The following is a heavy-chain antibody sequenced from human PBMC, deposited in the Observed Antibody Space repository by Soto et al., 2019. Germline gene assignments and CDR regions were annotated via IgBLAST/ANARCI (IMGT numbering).Heavy chain of an antibody. CDR2: INHSGST. Sequence: SETLSLTCAVYGGSFSGYYWSWIRQPPGKGLEWIGEINHSGSTNYNPSLKSRVTISVDTSKNQFSLKLSSVTAADTAVYYCARGGVVVVAATRWFDPWGQGTLIT. D-gene: IGHD2-15*01. J-gene: IGHJ5*02. CDR1: GGSFSGYY. V-gene: IGHV4-34*01. CDR3: ARGGVVVVAATRWFDP.